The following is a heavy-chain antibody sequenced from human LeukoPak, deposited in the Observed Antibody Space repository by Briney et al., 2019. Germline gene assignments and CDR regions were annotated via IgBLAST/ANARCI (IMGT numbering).Heavy chain of an antibody. V-gene: IGHV3-7*03. J-gene: IGHJ4*02. Sequence: PGGSLRLSCAASGFTFSSYWMSWVRQAPGKGLEWVANIKQDGSEKYYVDSVKGRFTISRDNAKNSLYLQMNSLRAEDTAVYYCAKDLGGGYFDYWGQGTLVTVSS. CDR2: IKQDGSEK. CDR1: GFTFSSYW. D-gene: IGHD1-26*01. CDR3: AKDLGGGYFDY.